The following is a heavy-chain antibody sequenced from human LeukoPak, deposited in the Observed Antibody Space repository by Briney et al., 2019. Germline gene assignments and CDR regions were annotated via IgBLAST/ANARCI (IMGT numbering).Heavy chain of an antibody. CDR2: ISAYNGNT. D-gene: IGHD2-2*01. Sequence: ASVKVSCKASGYTFTSYGISWVRQAPGQGLEWMGWISAYNGNTNYAQKLQGRVTMTTDTSTSTAYMELRSLRSDDTAVYYCARDWIRYCSSTSCYGGDYWGQGTLVTVSS. CDR1: GYTFTSYG. V-gene: IGHV1-18*01. J-gene: IGHJ4*02. CDR3: ARDWIRYCSSTSCYGGDY.